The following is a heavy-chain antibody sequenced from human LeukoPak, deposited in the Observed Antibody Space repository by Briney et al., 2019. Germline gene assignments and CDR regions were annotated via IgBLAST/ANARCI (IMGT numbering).Heavy chain of an antibody. CDR1: GFTVSANY. CDR3: AKITIPVVPAAIGAFDY. Sequence: GGSLRLSCAASGFTVSANYMSWVRQAPGKGLQWVSVIYSGGSTYYADSVKGRFTISRDNSKNTLYLQMNSLRAEDTAVYYCAKITIPVVPAAIGAFDYWGQGTLVTVSS. J-gene: IGHJ4*02. D-gene: IGHD2-2*02. V-gene: IGHV3-53*01. CDR2: IYSGGST.